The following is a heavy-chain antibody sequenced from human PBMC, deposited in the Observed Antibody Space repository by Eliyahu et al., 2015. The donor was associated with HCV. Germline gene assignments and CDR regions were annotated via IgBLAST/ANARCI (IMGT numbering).Heavy chain of an antibody. J-gene: IGHJ2*01. Sequence: QITLKESGPTLVKPTQTLTLTCTFSGFSLSTSGVGVGWIRXPPGKALXWLALIYWNDDKRYSPSLKSRLTITKDTSKNQVVLTMTNMDPVDTATYYCAQGAGGYRSYWYFDLWGRGTLVTVSS. V-gene: IGHV2-5*01. CDR2: IYWNDDK. CDR3: AQGAGGYRSYWYFDL. D-gene: IGHD3-16*02. CDR1: GFSLSTSGVG.